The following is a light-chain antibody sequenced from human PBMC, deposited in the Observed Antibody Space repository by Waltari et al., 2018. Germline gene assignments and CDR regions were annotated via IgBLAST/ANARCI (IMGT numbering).Light chain of an antibody. CDR3: QQRSNWPL. CDR2: DAS. J-gene: IGKJ1*01. V-gene: IGKV3-11*01. Sequence: IVLTQSPATLSLSPGERATLSCRASQSVSSYLAWYQQKPVQAPRLLIYDASNSATGIPARCSGSGSGTDFTLTISILEPEDFAVYYCQQRSNWPLFGQGTKVEIK. CDR1: QSVSSY.